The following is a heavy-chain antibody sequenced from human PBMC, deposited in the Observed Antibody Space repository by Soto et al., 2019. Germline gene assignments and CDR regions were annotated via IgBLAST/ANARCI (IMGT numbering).Heavy chain of an antibody. CDR3: ARAHSSSWYGYFDL. J-gene: IGHJ2*01. V-gene: IGHV1-3*01. D-gene: IGHD6-13*01. Sequence: ASVKASCKASGYTFTSYAMHWVRQAPGQRLEWMGWINAGNGNTKYSQKFQGRVTITRDTSASTAYMELSSLRSEDTAVYYCARAHSSSWYGYFDLWGRGTLVTVSS. CDR2: INAGNGNT. CDR1: GYTFTSYA.